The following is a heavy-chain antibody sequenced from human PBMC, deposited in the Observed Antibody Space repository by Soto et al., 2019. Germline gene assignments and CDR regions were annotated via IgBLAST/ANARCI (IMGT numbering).Heavy chain of an antibody. CDR3: ARDMGVADTAFDI. Sequence: ASVKVSCKASGYTFINYYIHWVLQAPGHGLEWMAIVNPTGGSTNYAQKFQGRLTMTMDTSTSTVYMELSSLRSEDTAVYYCARDMGVADTAFDIWGQGTMVTVSS. CDR2: VNPTGGST. CDR1: GYTFINYY. D-gene: IGHD6-19*01. V-gene: IGHV1-46*01. J-gene: IGHJ3*02.